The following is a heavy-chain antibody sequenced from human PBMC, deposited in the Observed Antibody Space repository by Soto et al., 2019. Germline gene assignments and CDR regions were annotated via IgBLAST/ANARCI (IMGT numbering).Heavy chain of an antibody. CDR1: GFSFSSYW. D-gene: IGHD3-3*01. Sequence: VVSLRLSCVASGFSFSSYWMSWVRQAPGKGLEWVANIKQDGSEKYYVDSVKGRFTISRDNAKNSLYLQMDSLRAEDTAVYYCSLEWLPSRGAFDYWGQGTLVTVSS. CDR2: IKQDGSEK. CDR3: SLEWLPSRGAFDY. V-gene: IGHV3-7*03. J-gene: IGHJ4*02.